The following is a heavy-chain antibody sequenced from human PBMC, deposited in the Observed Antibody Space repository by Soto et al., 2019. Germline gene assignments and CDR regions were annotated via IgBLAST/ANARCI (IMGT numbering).Heavy chain of an antibody. D-gene: IGHD2-2*01. Sequence: QLQLQESGPGLVKPSETLSLTCTVSGGSISSSSYYWGWIRQPPGKGLEWIGSIYYSGSTYYNPSPKSRVTISVDTSKNQFSLKLSSVTAADTAVYYCARHKITYIVVPAGDFDYWGQGTLVTVSS. CDR1: GGSISSSSYY. CDR2: IYYSGST. V-gene: IGHV4-39*01. J-gene: IGHJ4*02. CDR3: ARHKITYIVVPAGDFDY.